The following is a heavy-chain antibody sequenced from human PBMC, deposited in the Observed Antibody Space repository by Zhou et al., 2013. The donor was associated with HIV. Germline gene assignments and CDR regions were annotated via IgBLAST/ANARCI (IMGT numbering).Heavy chain of an antibody. CDR1: GGTFSSYA. V-gene: IGHV1-69*04. D-gene: IGHD4-17*01. CDR3: ARIYGDYNGYYFDY. Sequence: QVQLVQSGAEVKKPGSSVKVSCKASGGTFSSYAISWVRQAPGQGLEWMGRIIPILGIANYAQKFQGRVTITADKSTSTAYMELSSLRSEDTAVYYCARIYGDYNGYYFDYWGQGTLVTVSS. J-gene: IGHJ4*02. CDR2: IIPILGIA.